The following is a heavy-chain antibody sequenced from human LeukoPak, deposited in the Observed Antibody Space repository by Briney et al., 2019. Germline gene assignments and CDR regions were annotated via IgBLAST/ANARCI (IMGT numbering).Heavy chain of an antibody. D-gene: IGHD3-22*01. Sequence: GGSLRLSCVASGFTVSSNYMSWVRQAPGKGLEWGSYISGSSSTIYYADSVKGRFTISRDNGKNTLYLQMNSLRAEDTAVYYCARGSTYYDSSGQVPFDYWGQGTLVTVSS. V-gene: IGHV3-48*01. CDR3: ARGSTYYDSSGQVPFDY. CDR1: GFTVSSNY. J-gene: IGHJ4*02. CDR2: ISGSSSTI.